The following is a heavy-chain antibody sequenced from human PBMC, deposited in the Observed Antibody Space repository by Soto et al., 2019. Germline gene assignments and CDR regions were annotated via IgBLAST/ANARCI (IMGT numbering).Heavy chain of an antibody. J-gene: IGHJ6*02. CDR2: ISYDGSNR. D-gene: IGHD3-3*01. Sequence: QVQLVESGGGVVQPGRSLRLSCAASRFTFSSCGMHWVRQAPGKGLEWVALISYDGSNRYYADSVKGRFTISRDSSKNTLYLQMDSLRAEDTAVYYCAKDMGGFGVVMYYYGMDVWGQGTTVTVSS. CDR3: AKDMGGFGVVMYYYGMDV. CDR1: RFTFSSCG. V-gene: IGHV3-30*18.